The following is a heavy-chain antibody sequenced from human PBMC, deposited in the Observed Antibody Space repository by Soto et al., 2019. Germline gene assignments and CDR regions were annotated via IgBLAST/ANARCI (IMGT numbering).Heavy chain of an antibody. Sequence: QVQLVESGGGLVTPGGSLRLSCAASGFTFSDYYMTWIRQAPGKGLEWVSVIGYDDRTIYYTNSVKGRFTISRDNAKNSLYLQMNSLRAEDTAVYYCARRLESHYGLGVWGKGTTVTVSS. D-gene: IGHD4-17*01. J-gene: IGHJ6*04. CDR3: ARRLESHYGLGV. V-gene: IGHV3-11*01. CDR2: IGYDDRTI. CDR1: GFTFSDYY.